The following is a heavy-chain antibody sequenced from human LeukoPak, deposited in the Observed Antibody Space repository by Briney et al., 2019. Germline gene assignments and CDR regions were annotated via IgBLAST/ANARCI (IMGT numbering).Heavy chain of an antibody. V-gene: IGHV1-8*03. D-gene: IGHD3-16*01. CDR2: MNPNSGNT. CDR1: GYTFTSYD. J-gene: IGHJ3*02. Sequence: EASVKVSCKASGYTFTSYDINWVRQATGQGLEWMGWMNPNSGNTGYAQKFQGRVTITRNTSISTAYMELSSLRSEDTAVYYCARCCSMGAWGAFDIWGQGTMVTVSS. CDR3: ARCCSMGAWGAFDI.